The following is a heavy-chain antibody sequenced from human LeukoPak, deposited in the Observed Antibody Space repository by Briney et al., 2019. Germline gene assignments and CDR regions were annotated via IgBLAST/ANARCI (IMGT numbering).Heavy chain of an antibody. V-gene: IGHV3-30*02. CDR2: IRYDGSNK. J-gene: IGHJ4*02. CDR3: AKSTRGVNYFDY. CDR1: GFTFSSYA. D-gene: IGHD3-10*01. Sequence: PGGSLRLSCAASGFTFSSYAMSWVRQAPGKGLEWVAFIRYDGSNKYYADSVKGRFTISRDNSKNTLYLQMNSLRAEDTAVYYCAKSTRGVNYFDYWGQGTLVTVSS.